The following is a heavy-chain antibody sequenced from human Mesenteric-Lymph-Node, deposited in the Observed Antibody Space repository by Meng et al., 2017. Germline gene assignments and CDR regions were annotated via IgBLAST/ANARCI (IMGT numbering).Heavy chain of an antibody. J-gene: IGHJ4*02. D-gene: IGHD6-13*01. V-gene: IGHV3-23*01. CDR2: ISGSGGST. CDR3: AKDRGLIAAAGSCFDY. Sequence: GESLKISCAASGFTFSSYAMSWVRQAPGKGLEWVSAISGSGGSTYYADSVKGRFTISRDNSKNTLYLQMNSLRAEDTAVYYCAKDRGLIAAAGSCFDYWGQGTLVTVSS. CDR1: GFTFSSYA.